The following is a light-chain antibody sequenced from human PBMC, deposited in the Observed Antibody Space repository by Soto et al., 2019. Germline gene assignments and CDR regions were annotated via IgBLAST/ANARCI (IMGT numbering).Light chain of an antibody. CDR2: EVT. Sequence: QCLLTQPVSVCGSPGHSNTISCTGTSSDVGAYNFVSWYQHHPGRAPKLIIYEVTIRPSGVSNRFSGSTSGNTASLTISGLQAEDEADYYRSSYTTRAPYVFGSGTKVTVL. J-gene: IGLJ1*01. CDR1: SSDVGAYNF. CDR3: SSYTTRAPYV. V-gene: IGLV2-14*01.